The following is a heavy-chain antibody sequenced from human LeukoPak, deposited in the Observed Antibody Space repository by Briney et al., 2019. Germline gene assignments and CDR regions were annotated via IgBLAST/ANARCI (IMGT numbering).Heavy chain of an antibody. D-gene: IGHD1-26*01. CDR3: ARDLLGWELHYFDY. CDR1: GFTFSSYS. J-gene: IGHJ4*02. CDR2: ISSSSSYI. Sequence: GGSLRLSCAASGFTFSSYSMNWVRQAPGKGLEWVSSISSSSSYIYYADSVKGRFTISRDNAKNSLYLQINSLRAEDTAVYYCARDLLGWELHYFDYWGQGTLVTVSS. V-gene: IGHV3-21*01.